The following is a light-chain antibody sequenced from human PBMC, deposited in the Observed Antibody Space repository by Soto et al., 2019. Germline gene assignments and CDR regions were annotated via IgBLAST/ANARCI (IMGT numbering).Light chain of an antibody. CDR3: QQRSNWPLVT. CDR2: GAS. J-gene: IGKJ3*01. CDR1: ESINQN. Sequence: ETVMTQSPATLSVSPGEGATLSCRATESINQNLAWYQQKPGQAPRLLIHGASYRATGIPDRFSGRGSGTEFTLAISRLQSEDFAVYYCQQRSNWPLVTFGPGTRVDV. V-gene: IGKV3-15*01.